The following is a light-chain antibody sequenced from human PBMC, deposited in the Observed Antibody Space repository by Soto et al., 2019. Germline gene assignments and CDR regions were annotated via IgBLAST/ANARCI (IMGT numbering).Light chain of an antibody. CDR3: QQFGVSPT. CDR1: QTITPTF. Sequence: EIVLTQSPATLSLSPVERATLSCRASQTITPTFLAWYQQKPGQAPRLLIYGASSRATDIPDRFSGSGSGTDFTLTISKLEPEDFAVYYCQQFGVSPTFGGGTKVDIK. V-gene: IGKV3-20*01. CDR2: GAS. J-gene: IGKJ4*01.